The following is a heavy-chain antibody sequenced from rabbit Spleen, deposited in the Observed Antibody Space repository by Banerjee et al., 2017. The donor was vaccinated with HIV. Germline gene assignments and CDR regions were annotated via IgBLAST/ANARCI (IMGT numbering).Heavy chain of an antibody. J-gene: IGHJ2*01. D-gene: IGHD1-1*01. CDR3: ARNYVNAFDP. CDR1: GFSFSSNW. Sequence: QSLEESGGGLVKPGGTLTLTCTVSGFSFSSNWICWVRQAPGKGLEWIACIDTNDGDTDYANWPKGRFTISKTSSTIVTLQMTSLTAADTATYFCARNYVNAFDPWGPGTLVTVS. V-gene: IGHV1S40*01. CDR2: IDTNDGDT.